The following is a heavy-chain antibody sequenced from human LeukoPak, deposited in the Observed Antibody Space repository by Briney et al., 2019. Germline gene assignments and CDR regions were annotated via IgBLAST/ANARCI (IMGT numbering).Heavy chain of an antibody. V-gene: IGHV4-4*07. CDR2: ISTRGST. D-gene: IGHD2-8*01. CDR3: PRDKGVAVDY. J-gene: IGHJ4*02. CDR1: GGSISNYY. Sequence: SETLSLTCTVSGGSISNYYWSWIRQPAGKGLEWIGRISTRGSTSYNPSLKSRVTMSLDTSKNQFSLILTSVTAADTAVYYCPRDKGVAVDYWGQGTLVTVSS.